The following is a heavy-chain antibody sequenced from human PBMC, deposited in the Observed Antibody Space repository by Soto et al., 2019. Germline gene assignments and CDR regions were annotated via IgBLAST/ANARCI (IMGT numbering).Heavy chain of an antibody. V-gene: IGHV1-8*01. Sequence: QVQLVQSGAEVKKPGASVKVSCKASGYTFTSYDINWVRQATGQGLEYLGWMNPNSGNTAYVQKFQRRVNMTWDTSITTADMELSSLRAEDTAVYFCARGIKYGAYSRWFAPWGQGTLVTVSS. CDR3: ARGIKYGAYSRWFAP. CDR2: MNPNSGNT. CDR1: GYTFTSYD. J-gene: IGHJ5*02. D-gene: IGHD4-17*01.